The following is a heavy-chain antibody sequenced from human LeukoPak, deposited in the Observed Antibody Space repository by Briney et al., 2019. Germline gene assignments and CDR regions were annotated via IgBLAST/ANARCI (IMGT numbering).Heavy chain of an antibody. CDR2: VNGSGYSA. J-gene: IGHJ1*01. Sequence: GSLRLSCAAAGLTFSSYAMSWVRQAPGEGLEWVSSVNGSGYSAYYADSVKGRFTISRDNSKDTLFLQMSTLRVEDTAVYYCAKVVTYSSGWFFHHWGQGTLVTVSS. D-gene: IGHD6-19*01. V-gene: IGHV3-23*01. CDR1: GLTFSSYA. CDR3: AKVVTYSSGWFFHH.